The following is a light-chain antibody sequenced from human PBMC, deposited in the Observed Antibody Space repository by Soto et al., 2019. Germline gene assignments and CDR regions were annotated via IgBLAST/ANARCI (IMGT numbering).Light chain of an antibody. V-gene: IGLV1-40*01. CDR3: AAWDGSLKEYV. Sequence: QSVLTQPPSVSGAPGQRVTISCTGSSSNIGAGYDVHWYQQLPGAAPKLLIYGNSNRPSGVPDRFSGSRSGTSASLAITGLQPEDEADYYCAAWDGSLKEYVFGTGTKVTVL. J-gene: IGLJ1*01. CDR2: GNS. CDR1: SSNIGAGYD.